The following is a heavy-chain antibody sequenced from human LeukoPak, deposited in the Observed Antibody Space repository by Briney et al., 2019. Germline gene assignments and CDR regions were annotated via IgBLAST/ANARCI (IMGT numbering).Heavy chain of an antibody. V-gene: IGHV3-21*01. J-gene: IGHJ3*02. D-gene: IGHD3-9*01. CDR3: ARAGVTIRGAFDI. CDR1: GFTFSSYS. Sequence: GGSLRLSCAASGFTFSSYSMNWVRQAPGKGLEWVSSISSSSSSYIYYADSVKGRFTISRDNAKNSLYLQMNSLRAEDTAVYYYARAGVTIRGAFDIWGQGTMVTVSS. CDR2: ISSSSSSYI.